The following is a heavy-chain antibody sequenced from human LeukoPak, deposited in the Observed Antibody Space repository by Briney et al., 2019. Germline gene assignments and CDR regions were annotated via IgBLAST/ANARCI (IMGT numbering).Heavy chain of an antibody. J-gene: IGHJ4*02. CDR1: GFTFSSYS. CDR2: ISSSSSYI. D-gene: IGHD6-13*01. V-gene: IGHV3-21*01. CDR3: ARDPGIAAAGTGPL. Sequence: GSLRLSCAASGFTFSSYSMNWVRQAPGKGLEWVSSISSSSSYIYYADSVKGRFTISRDNAKNSLYLQMNSLRAEDTAVYYCARDPGIAAAGTGPLWGQGTLVTVSS.